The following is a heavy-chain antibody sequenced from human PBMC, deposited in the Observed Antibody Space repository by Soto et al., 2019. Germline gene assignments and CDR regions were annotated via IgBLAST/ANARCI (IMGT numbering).Heavy chain of an antibody. Sequence: GGSLRLSCAASGFTFSSYAMHWVRQAPGKGLEWVAVISYDGSNKYYADSVKGRFTISRDNSKNTLYLQMNSLRAEDTAVYYCARDGPRGGYYFDYWGQGTLVTVSS. CDR3: ARDGPRGGYYFDY. V-gene: IGHV3-30-3*01. CDR2: ISYDGSNK. D-gene: IGHD3-16*01. CDR1: GFTFSSYA. J-gene: IGHJ4*02.